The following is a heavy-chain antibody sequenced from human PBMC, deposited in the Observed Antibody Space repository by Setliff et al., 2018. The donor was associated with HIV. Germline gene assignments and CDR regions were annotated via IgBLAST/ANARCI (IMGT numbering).Heavy chain of an antibody. V-gene: IGHV3-21*01. D-gene: IGHD7-27*01. CDR3: ARQGNWEFDY. J-gene: IGHJ4*02. CDR2: ITSGSPYV. Sequence: LRLSCAASGFTFSSYSMNWVRQAPGKGLEWVSSITSGSPYVNYADSVKGRFSISRDNSKNSLYLQMISLRAEDTALYYCARQGNWEFDYWGQGTLVTVSS. CDR1: GFTFSSYS.